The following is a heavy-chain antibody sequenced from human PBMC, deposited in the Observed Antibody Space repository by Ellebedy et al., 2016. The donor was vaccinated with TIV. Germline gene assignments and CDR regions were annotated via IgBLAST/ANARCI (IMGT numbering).Heavy chain of an antibody. J-gene: IGHJ6*03. V-gene: IGHV3-30*18. D-gene: IGHD3-3*01. CDR3: AKDITAYYYYMDV. CDR1: GFTFSSYG. CDR2: ISYDGSNK. Sequence: GESLKISXAASGFTFSSYGMHWVRQAPGKGLEWVAVISYDGSNKYYADSVKGRFTISRDNSKNTLYLQMNSLRAEDTAVYYCAKDITAYYYYMDVWGKGTTVTVSS.